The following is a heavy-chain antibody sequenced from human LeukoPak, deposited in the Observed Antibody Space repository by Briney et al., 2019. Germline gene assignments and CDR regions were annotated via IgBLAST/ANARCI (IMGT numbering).Heavy chain of an antibody. D-gene: IGHD3-22*01. CDR2: IYTSGST. J-gene: IGHJ4*02. CDR3: ARGRYYYDSSGYSKVGKTFDY. V-gene: IGHV4-4*07. Sequence: PSETLSLTCTVSGGSISSYYWSWIRQPAGKGLEWIGRIYTSGSTNYNLSLKSRVTMSVDTSKNQFSLKLSSVTAADTAVYYCARGRYYYDSSGYSKVGKTFDYWGQGTLVTVSS. CDR1: GGSISSYY.